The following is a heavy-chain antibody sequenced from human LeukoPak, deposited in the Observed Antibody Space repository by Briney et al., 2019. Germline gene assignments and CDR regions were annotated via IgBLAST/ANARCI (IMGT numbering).Heavy chain of an antibody. V-gene: IGHV3-7*01. CDR1: GFTFWRYW. Sequence: PGGPQRLSCAPSGFTFWRYWITWVPQAPGKGLEGVANKKQDGRHKLYGVCVGGRYTISRDNPKHSVYVKINTLRPEDMSLFSCATNDYRYWGQGTQVTVSS. D-gene: IGHD4-11*01. CDR3: ATNDYRY. CDR2: KKQDGRHK. J-gene: IGHJ4*02.